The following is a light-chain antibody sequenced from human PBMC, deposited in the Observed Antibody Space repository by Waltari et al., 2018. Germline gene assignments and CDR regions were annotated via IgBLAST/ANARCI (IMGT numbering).Light chain of an antibody. CDR2: TNN. Sequence: QSVLTQPPSASVTPGQRVTLSCSGRNSNIGSNSVNWYQQLPGTAPNLPIYTNNHVPSGVPDRFSGSKSGTSATLAIGGLRSADEADYYCAAWDDSLNGWVFGGGTKLTVL. CDR1: NSNIGSNS. CDR3: AAWDDSLNGWV. J-gene: IGLJ3*02. V-gene: IGLV1-44*01.